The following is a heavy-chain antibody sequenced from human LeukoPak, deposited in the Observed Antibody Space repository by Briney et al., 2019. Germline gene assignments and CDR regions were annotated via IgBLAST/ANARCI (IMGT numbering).Heavy chain of an antibody. D-gene: IGHD6-13*01. CDR3: ARDRWYSSSWYFDY. Sequence: GGSLRLSCAASGFTISSYYMAWVRQAPGKGLEWVSVIYHSGNTDYADSVKGRFTISRDNSKNTVYLQMSSLRAEDTAVYYCARDRWYSSSWYFDYWGQGTLVTVSS. CDR2: IYHSGNT. V-gene: IGHV3-53*01. CDR1: GFTISSYY. J-gene: IGHJ4*02.